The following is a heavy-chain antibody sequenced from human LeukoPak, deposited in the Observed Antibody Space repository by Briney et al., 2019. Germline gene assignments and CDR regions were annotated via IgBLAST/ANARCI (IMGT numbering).Heavy chain of an antibody. CDR3: ARLKRVTMIVATSGGGWFDP. V-gene: IGHV5-51*01. Sequence: GESLKISCKGSGYRFTSYWIGWVRQMPGKGLEWMGIIYPGDSDTRYSPSFQGQVTISADKSISTAYLQWSSLKASDTAMYYCARLKRVTMIVATSGGGWFDPWGQGTLVTVSS. D-gene: IGHD3-22*01. CDR1: GYRFTSYW. CDR2: IYPGDSDT. J-gene: IGHJ5*02.